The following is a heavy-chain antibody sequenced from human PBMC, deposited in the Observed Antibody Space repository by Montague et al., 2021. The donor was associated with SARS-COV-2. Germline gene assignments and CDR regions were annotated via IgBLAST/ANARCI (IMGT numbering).Heavy chain of an antibody. CDR2: IYTSGSS. J-gene: IGHJ6*02. D-gene: IGHD3-22*01. CDR1: DGSVSSGSYY. CDR3: AGERSADYYDGSGYHSYKYGMDV. Sequence: TLSLTCTVSDGSVSSGSYYWSWIRQPAGKGLEWIGRIYTSGSSNYNPSLKSRVTISVDTSKNQFSLKVSSVTAADTAVYYCAGERSADYYDGSGYHSYKYGMDVWGQGTTVTVSS. V-gene: IGHV4-61*02.